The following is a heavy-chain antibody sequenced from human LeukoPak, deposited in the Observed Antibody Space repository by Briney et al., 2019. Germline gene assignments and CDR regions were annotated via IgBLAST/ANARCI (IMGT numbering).Heavy chain of an antibody. D-gene: IGHD6-13*01. CDR3: AKPSLRYSSQYAFDI. Sequence: GGSLRLSCAASGFTFSSYAMSWVRQAPGKGLEWVSAISGSGGSTYYADSVKGRFTISRDSSKNTLYLQMNSLRAEDTAVYYCAKPSLRYSSQYAFDIWGQGTMVTVSS. J-gene: IGHJ3*02. CDR2: ISGSGGST. CDR1: GFTFSSYA. V-gene: IGHV3-23*01.